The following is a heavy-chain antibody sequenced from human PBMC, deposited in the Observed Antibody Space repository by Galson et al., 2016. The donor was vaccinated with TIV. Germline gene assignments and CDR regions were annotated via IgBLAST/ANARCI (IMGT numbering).Heavy chain of an antibody. D-gene: IGHD3-22*01. CDR3: ARGHYYYSSGYSFDF. CDR1: GYTFTSFD. Sequence: SVKVSCKASGYTFTSFDISWIRQAPGQGLEWMGWISPSNGNTGYAQKFRGRITMTRHPSTTTVYMELSGLTSEDTAVYYCARGHYYYSSGYSFDFWDQGTLVTVSS. V-gene: IGHV1-8*01. J-gene: IGHJ4*02. CDR2: ISPSNGNT.